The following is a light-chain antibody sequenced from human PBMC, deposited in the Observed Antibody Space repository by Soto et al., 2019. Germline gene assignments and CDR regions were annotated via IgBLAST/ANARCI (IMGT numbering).Light chain of an antibody. Sequence: EVVMTQSPATLSVSPGERATLSCWASQSVSTNLAWYQQKPGQAPRLLIYDTSTRATGIPARFSGSGSGTEFTLTISSLQSEDFAVYYCQHYHNRLTLSFGGGTKVEIK. CDR3: QHYHNRLTLS. CDR1: QSVSTN. V-gene: IGKV3-15*01. J-gene: IGKJ4*01. CDR2: DTS.